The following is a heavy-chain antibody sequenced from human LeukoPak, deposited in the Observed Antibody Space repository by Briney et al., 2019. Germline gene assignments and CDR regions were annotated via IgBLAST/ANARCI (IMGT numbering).Heavy chain of an antibody. D-gene: IGHD6-6*01. CDR2: ISGSGGST. J-gene: IGHJ4*02. CDR3: AAVGLEYRSSPWVDY. Sequence: GGSLRLSCAASGFTFSSYAMSRVRQAPGKGLEWVSAISGSGGSTYYADSVKGRFTISRDNSKNTLYLQMNSLRSEDTAVYYCAAVGLEYRSSPWVDYWGQGTLVTVSS. V-gene: IGHV3-23*01. CDR1: GFTFSSYA.